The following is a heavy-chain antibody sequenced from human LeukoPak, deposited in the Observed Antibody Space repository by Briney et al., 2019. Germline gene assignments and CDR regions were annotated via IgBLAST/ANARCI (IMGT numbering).Heavy chain of an antibody. CDR3: ARGLQYQLLKALGYYYMDV. CDR1: GGTFSSHA. V-gene: IGHV1-69*05. Sequence: SVKVSCKASGGTFSSHAIAGVRQAPGQGPEWMGGIIPISGTANSAQKFQGTVTITTDQSTSTAYMELSSLTSDDTAAYYCARGLQYQLLKALGYYYMDVWGEGTTVTVSS. J-gene: IGHJ6*03. CDR2: IIPISGTA. D-gene: IGHD2-2*01.